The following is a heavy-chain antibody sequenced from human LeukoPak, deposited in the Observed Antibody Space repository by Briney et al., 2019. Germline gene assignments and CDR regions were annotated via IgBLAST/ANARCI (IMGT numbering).Heavy chain of an antibody. D-gene: IGHD3-10*01. Sequence: PGGSLRLSCAASGFTFSNAWMSWVRQAPGKGLEWVGGIKSKANGVATDYTAPVKGSFTISRDNPQNTLYLQINSLKTEDTAVYYCTTVEGSGSYYMPEPDYWGQGTLVTVSS. CDR3: TTVEGSGSYYMPEPDY. V-gene: IGHV3-15*01. J-gene: IGHJ4*02. CDR2: IKSKANGVAT. CDR1: GFTFSNAW.